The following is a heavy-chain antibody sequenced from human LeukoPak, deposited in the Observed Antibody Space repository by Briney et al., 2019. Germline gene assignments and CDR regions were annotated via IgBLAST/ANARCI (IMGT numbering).Heavy chain of an antibody. Sequence: SETLSLTCTVSGGSISGYYWSWIRQPPGKGLEWIGDIYYIGSTNYNPSLKSRVTISVDTSKNQFSLNLSSVTAADTAVYYCARDRRSNGMDVWGQGTTVTVSS. CDR1: GGSISGYY. CDR3: ARDRRSNGMDV. CDR2: IYYIGST. J-gene: IGHJ6*02. V-gene: IGHV4-59*01. D-gene: IGHD2-8*01.